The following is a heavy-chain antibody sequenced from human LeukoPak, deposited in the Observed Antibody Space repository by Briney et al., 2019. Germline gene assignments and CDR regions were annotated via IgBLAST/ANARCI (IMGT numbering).Heavy chain of an antibody. V-gene: IGHV3-53*05. J-gene: IGHJ6*03. CDR1: GFTVSSNY. CDR3: AKGGGYEAQYYYFYLDV. Sequence: QTGGSLRLSCAASGFTVSSNYMSWVRQTPGKGLEWVSVIYSGGSTYYADSVKGRFTVSRDNSKNTLYLQMKSLRAEDTAVYYCAKGGGYEAQYYYFYLDVWGKGTTVTISS. CDR2: IYSGGST. D-gene: IGHD5-12*01.